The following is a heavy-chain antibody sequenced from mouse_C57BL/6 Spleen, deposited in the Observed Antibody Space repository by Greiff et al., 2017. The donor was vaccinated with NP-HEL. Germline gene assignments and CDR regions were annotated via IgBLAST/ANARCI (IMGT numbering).Heavy chain of an antibody. CDR3: AREYGNYEAWFAY. D-gene: IGHD2-1*01. J-gene: IGHJ3*01. CDR1: GYTFTDYN. Sequence: VQLQQSGPELVKPGASVKIPCKASGYTFTDYNMDWVKQSHGKSLEWIGDINPNNGGTIYNQKFKGKATLTIDKSSSTAYMELRSLTSEDTAVYYCAREYGNYEAWFAYWGQGTLVTVSA. CDR2: INPNNGGT. V-gene: IGHV1-18*01.